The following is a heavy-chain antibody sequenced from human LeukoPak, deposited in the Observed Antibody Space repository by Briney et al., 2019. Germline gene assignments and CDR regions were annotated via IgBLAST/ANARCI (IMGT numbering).Heavy chain of an antibody. J-gene: IGHJ4*02. V-gene: IGHV1-2*02. D-gene: IGHD3-22*01. CDR1: GYTFTGYY. Sequence: VSVKVSCKASGYTFTGYYMHWVRQAPGQGLDWMGWINPHSGATKYAQKFQGRVTMTRDTSISTAYMELSRLRSDDTAVYYCARDDNSAYYYFDDWGQGTLVPVSS. CDR3: ARDDNSAYYYFDD. CDR2: INPHSGAT.